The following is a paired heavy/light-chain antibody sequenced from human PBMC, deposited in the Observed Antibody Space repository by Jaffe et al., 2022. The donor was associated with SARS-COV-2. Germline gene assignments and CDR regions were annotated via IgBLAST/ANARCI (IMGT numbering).Light chain of an antibody. CDR3: SSYTSSSTPYV. CDR2: DVS. V-gene: IGLV2-14*01. J-gene: IGLJ1*01. CDR1: SSDVGGYNY. Sequence: QSALTQPASVSGSPGQSITISCTGTSSDVGGYNYVSWYQQHPGKAPKLMIYDVSNRPSGVSNRFSGSKSGNTASLTISGLQAEDEADYYCSSYTSSSTPYVFGTGTKVTVL.
Heavy chain of an antibody. J-gene: IGHJ4*02. D-gene: IGHD1-7*01. V-gene: IGHV4-34*01. CDR2: INHSGST. CDR1: GGSFSGYY. Sequence: QVQLQQWGAGLLKPSETLSLTCAVYGGSFSGYYWSWIRQPPGKGLEWIGEINHSGSTNYNPSLKSRVTISVDTSKNQFSLKLSSVTAADTAVYYCARARITGTGTSAPHYFDYWGQGTLVTVSS. CDR3: ARARITGTGTSAPHYFDY.